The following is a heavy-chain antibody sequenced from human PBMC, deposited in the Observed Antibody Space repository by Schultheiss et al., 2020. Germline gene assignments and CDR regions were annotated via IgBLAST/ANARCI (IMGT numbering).Heavy chain of an antibody. CDR3: ARDGEYSSGWDYYYYYGMDV. CDR1: GFTFSDYY. Sequence: RGSLRLSCAASGFTFSDYYMSWIRQAPGKGLEWVSYISSSGSTIYYADSVKGRFTISRDNAKNSLYLQMNSLRAEDTAVYYCARDGEYSSGWDYYYYYGMDVWGQGTTVTVSS. V-gene: IGHV3-11*01. J-gene: IGHJ6*02. CDR2: ISSSGSTI. D-gene: IGHD6-19*01.